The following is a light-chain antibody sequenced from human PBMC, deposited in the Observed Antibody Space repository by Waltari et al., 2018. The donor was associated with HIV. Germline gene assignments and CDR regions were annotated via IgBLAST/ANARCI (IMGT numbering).Light chain of an antibody. CDR3: MQGTHWPPIT. V-gene: IGKV2-30*01. CDR1: QTLVYSNGHTD. CDR2: KVS. J-gene: IGKJ5*01. Sequence: DVVMTQSPLSLPVTLGQPASISCRSSQTLVYSNGHTDMNWCQQMPVQSPRRRIYKVSSRDSWVPDRCSGSGSGTDFTLKISSVEAEDVGVYYCMQGTHWPPITFGQGTRLEIK.